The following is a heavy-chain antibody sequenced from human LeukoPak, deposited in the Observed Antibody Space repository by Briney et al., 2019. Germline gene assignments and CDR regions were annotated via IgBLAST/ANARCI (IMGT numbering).Heavy chain of an antibody. CDR1: GWSFSGYY. D-gene: IGHD2-15*01. J-gene: IGHJ6*03. Sequence: SETLSLTCAVYGWSFSGYYWSWIRQPPGKGREWIGEINHSRSTNYNPSLKSRVTISVDTSKNQFSLKLSSVTAADTAVYYCARGMGYCSGGSCSLYYYYYMDVWGKGTTVTVSS. V-gene: IGHV4-34*01. CDR3: ARGMGYCSGGSCSLYYYYYMDV. CDR2: INHSRST.